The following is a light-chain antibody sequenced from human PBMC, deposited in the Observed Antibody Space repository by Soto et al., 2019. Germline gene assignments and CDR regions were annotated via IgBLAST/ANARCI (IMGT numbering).Light chain of an antibody. V-gene: IGLV2-14*01. Sequence: QSPLTQPASVSGSPRHSITITCLGTGPDTGTDNRGSWYQQNAGKAPRLLRYEVSNLPLGVSDRSSWYKSGHTASLTISVLLAENETDYYCWSFTTISTEVFGTGTKVTVL. CDR1: GPDTGTDNR. J-gene: IGLJ1*01. CDR2: EVS. CDR3: WSFTTISTEV.